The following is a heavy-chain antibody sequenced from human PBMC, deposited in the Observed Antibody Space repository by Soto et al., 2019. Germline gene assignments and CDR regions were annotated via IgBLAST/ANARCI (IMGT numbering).Heavy chain of an antibody. D-gene: IGHD3-10*01. J-gene: IGHJ4*02. V-gene: IGHV1-45*02. CDR3: ARSATSGDQHFIDS. CDR1: GWIFTFQY. Sequence: QMQLLQSGAEVKKTGSSVKISCKTSGWIFTFQYLPWVRQAPGQGLEWLGWITPYNGNIKYAERCQDRISITRDNSLTPLCRELRNLKSEDTGLYYCARSATSGDQHFIDSGGQGTRVTVSS. CDR2: ITPYNGNI.